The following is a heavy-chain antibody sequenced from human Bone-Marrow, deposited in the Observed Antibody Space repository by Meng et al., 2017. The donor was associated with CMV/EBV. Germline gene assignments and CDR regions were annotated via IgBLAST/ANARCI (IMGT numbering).Heavy chain of an antibody. J-gene: IGHJ4*02. CDR2: INSDGSST. Sequence: GESLKISCAASGFTFSSYWMHWVRQAPGKGLVWVSRINSDGSSTSYADSVKGRFTISRDNAKNTLYLQMNSLRAEDTAVYYCARHQGPPHFDYWGQGTLVTGSS. CDR1: GFTFSSYW. CDR3: ARHQGPPHFDY. V-gene: IGHV3-74*01.